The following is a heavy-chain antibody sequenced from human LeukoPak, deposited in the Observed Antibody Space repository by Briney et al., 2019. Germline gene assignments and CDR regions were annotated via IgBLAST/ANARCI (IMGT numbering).Heavy chain of an antibody. CDR1: GFTFSSYW. CDR2: INSDGSGT. CDR3: ARDSRAVAADFDY. J-gene: IGHJ4*02. V-gene: IGHV3-74*01. D-gene: IGHD6-19*01. Sequence: PGGSLRLSCAASGFTFSSYWMHWVRQVPGQGLVWVSRINSDGSGTTYADSVKGRFTISRDNAKNSLYLQMNSLRAEDTAEYFCARDSRAVAADFDYWGQGTLVTVSS.